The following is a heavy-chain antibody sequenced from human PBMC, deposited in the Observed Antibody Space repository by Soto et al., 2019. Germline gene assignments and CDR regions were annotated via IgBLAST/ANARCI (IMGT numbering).Heavy chain of an antibody. CDR3: ARSLRRYSGYRGH. CDR2: ISSSGSDT. CDR1: GFTFSDYY. J-gene: IGHJ4*02. V-gene: IGHV3-11*05. D-gene: IGHD5-12*01. Sequence: QVQLVESGGGLVKPGGCLRLSCAASGFTFSDYYMSWIRQAPGKGLEWVSYISSSGSDTNYADSVKGRFTVSRDNSKNSLYLQMNSLRAEDTAVYYCARSLRRYSGYRGHWGQGTLVTVS.